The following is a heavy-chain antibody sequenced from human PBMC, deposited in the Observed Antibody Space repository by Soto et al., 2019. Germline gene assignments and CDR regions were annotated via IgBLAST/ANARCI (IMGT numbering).Heavy chain of an antibody. CDR2: INHSGRV. J-gene: IGHJ5*01. Sequence: PSETLSLTCAVYGGSFSGHSWTWIRQSPGKGLEWIGDINHSGRVNYSPSLKSRVTISLDTSKNQFSLTLSAVTAADTAMYFCSTGAYDTKVFYRFAPGGKGPLVTVPS. CDR1: GGSFSGHS. CDR3: STGAYDTKVFYRFAP. D-gene: IGHD3-22*01. V-gene: IGHV4-34*01.